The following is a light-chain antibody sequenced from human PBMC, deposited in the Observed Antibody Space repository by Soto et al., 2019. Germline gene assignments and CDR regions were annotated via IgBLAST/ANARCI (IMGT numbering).Light chain of an antibody. CDR1: QSFSGW. Sequence: DIQMTQSPSTLSASVGDRVTITCRASQSFSGWLAWYQQKPGKAPKLLIYKASTLEGGVPSRFSGSGSGTEFTLTINSLQPDDFATYYCQQYSSSSRTFGQGTKVDIK. J-gene: IGKJ1*01. CDR2: KAS. CDR3: QQYSSSSRT. V-gene: IGKV1-5*03.